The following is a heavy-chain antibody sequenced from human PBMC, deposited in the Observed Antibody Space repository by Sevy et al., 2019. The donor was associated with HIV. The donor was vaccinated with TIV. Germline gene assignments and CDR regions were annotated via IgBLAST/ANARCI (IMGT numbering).Heavy chain of an antibody. D-gene: IGHD3-16*01. CDR3: AHETFGRFES. CDR2: IRGDGIDK. J-gene: IGHJ4*02. V-gene: IGHV3-7*01. CDR1: GFTFSTTW. Sequence: GGSLRLSCAASGFTFSTTWMNWVRQAPGKGLEWVANIRGDGIDKHYVESVEGRFTISRDNAKNLLFLQMNSLRVEDTAVYYCAHETFGRFESWGQGTLVTVSS.